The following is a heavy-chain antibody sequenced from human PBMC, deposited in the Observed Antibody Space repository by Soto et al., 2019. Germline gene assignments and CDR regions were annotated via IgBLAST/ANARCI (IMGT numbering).Heavy chain of an antibody. CDR2: INPNSGGT. J-gene: IGHJ4*02. V-gene: IGHV1-2*04. D-gene: IGHD6-13*01. CDR3: ARVGSSQTRGMYYFDY. CDR1: GYTFTGYY. Sequence: QVQLVQSGAEVKKPGASVKVSCKASGYTFTGYYMHWVRQAPGQGLEWMGWINPNSGGTNYAQKFQGWVTMTRDTSISTAYMELSRLRSDDTAVYYCARVGSSQTRGMYYFDYWGQGTLVTVSS.